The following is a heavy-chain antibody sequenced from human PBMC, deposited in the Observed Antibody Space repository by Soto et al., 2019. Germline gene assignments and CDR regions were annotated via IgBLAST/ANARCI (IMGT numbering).Heavy chain of an antibody. D-gene: IGHD2-8*01. CDR2: ISWNSGGI. CDR1: GFTFDDYA. Sequence: PGGSLRLSCAASGFTFDDYAIHWVRQAPGKGLEWVSGISWNSGGIDYADSVKGRFTISRDNAKNSLYLQMNSLRTEDTALYYCVQDMYGTDGLDYWGQGTLVTVSS. V-gene: IGHV3-9*01. J-gene: IGHJ4*02. CDR3: VQDMYGTDGLDY.